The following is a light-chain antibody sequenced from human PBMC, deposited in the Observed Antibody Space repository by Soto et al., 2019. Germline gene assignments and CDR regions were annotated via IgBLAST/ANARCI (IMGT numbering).Light chain of an antibody. CDR1: SSDVGGYTF. Sequence: QSALTQPPSASGSPGQSVTISCTGTSSDVGGYTFVSWYQQHPGKAPKLMIYEVNKRPSGVPDRFSGSKSGNTASLTVSGLQAEDEADYYCSSYAGSNNRVVFGGGTKVTV. CDR3: SSYAGSNNRVV. J-gene: IGLJ2*01. V-gene: IGLV2-8*01. CDR2: EVN.